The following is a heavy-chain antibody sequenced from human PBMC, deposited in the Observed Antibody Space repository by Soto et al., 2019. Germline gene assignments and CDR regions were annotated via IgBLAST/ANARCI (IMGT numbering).Heavy chain of an antibody. V-gene: IGHV1-2*04. D-gene: IGHD2-2*01. CDR1: GYTFTDYY. CDR2: INPNSGGT. J-gene: IGHJ6*02. CDR3: ARGCTTTSCYSLYGMDV. Sequence: ASVKVSCKASGYTFTDYYIHWVRQAPGQGLEWMGWINPNSGGTNYAQKFQGWVTMTSDTSISTAYMELSRLTSDDTAVYFCARGCTTTSCYSLYGMDVWGQGTTVTVSS.